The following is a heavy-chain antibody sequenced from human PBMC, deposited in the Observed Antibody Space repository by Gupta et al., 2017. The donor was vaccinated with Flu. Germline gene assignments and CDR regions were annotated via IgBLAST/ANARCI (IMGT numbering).Heavy chain of an antibody. Sequence: SYAMSWVRQAPGKGLEWVSLITASGAATYYAEAVEGRFTISKDNSKNTLYLQMNRLTAEDTAVYYCAKEDDLNYYYHGLDVCCQGTPVTVSS. CDR3: AKEDDLNYYYHGLDV. CDR1: SYA. V-gene: IGHV3-23*01. J-gene: IGHJ6*02. CDR2: ITASGAAT.